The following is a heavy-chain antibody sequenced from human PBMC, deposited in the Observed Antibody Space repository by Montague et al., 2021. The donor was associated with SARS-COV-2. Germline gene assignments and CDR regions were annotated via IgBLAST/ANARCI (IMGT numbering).Heavy chain of an antibody. CDR3: ASGSGWIGNAFDI. J-gene: IGHJ3*02. CDR1: GGSISSYY. D-gene: IGHD6-19*01. Sequence: SETLSLTCTVSGGSISSYYWSWIRQPPGKGLEWIGNIYYSGSTXXXPSXRGRVTISVDTSKNQFSLKLSSVTAADTAVYYCASGSGWIGNAFDIWGQGTMVTVSS. CDR2: IYYSGST. V-gene: IGHV4-59*01.